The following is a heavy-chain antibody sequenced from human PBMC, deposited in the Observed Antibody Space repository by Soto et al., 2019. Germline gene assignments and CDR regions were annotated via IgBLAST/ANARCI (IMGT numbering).Heavy chain of an antibody. CDR3: ARGRGRYCSSTSCLRIHEI. D-gene: IGHD2-2*01. CDR2: INHSGST. V-gene: IGHV4-34*01. Sequence: QVQLQQWGAGLLKPSETLSLTCAVYGGSFSNYYWSWIRQPPGKGLEWIGEINHSGSTNYNPSLKSRVTISIDTSKNQFSLKLSSVTAADTAVYYCARGRGRYCSSTSCLRIHEIWGQGTMVTVSS. J-gene: IGHJ3*02. CDR1: GGSFSNYY.